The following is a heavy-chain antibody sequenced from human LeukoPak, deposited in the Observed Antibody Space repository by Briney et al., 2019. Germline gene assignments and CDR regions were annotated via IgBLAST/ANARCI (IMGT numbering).Heavy chain of an antibody. CDR2: ISSSGSTI. D-gene: IGHD6-19*01. V-gene: IGHV3-48*03. CDR1: GFTFSSYE. J-gene: IGHJ4*02. Sequence: PGGSLRLSCAASGFTFSSYEMNWVRQAPGKGLKWVSYISSSGSTIYYADSVKGRFTISRDNAKNSLYLQMNSLRAEDTAVYYCARLPGYSSGWYDYWGQGTLVTVSS. CDR3: ARLPGYSSGWYDY.